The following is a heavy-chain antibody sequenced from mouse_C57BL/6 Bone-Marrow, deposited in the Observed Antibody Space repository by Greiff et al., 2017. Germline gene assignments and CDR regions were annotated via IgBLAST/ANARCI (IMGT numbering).Heavy chain of an antibody. Sequence: EVKLMESGAELVRPGASVKLSCTASGFNIKDYYMHWVKQRPEQGLEWLGRIDPEDGDTEYAPKFQGKATMTADTSSNAAYLQLSSLTSEDTAVYYCTRMEYDGGAFAYWGQGTLVTVSA. J-gene: IGHJ3*01. CDR3: TRMEYDGGAFAY. CDR1: GFNIKDYY. CDR2: IDPEDGDT. V-gene: IGHV14-1*01. D-gene: IGHD2-14*01.